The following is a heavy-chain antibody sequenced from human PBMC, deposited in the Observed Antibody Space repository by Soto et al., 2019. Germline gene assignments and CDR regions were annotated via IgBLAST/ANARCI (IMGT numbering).Heavy chain of an antibody. J-gene: IGHJ4*02. CDR2: INPNSGVT. CDR3: AGGGGTADDYGRGLRLPY. CDR1: GYTFTAYY. Sequence: ASVKVSCKASGYTFTAYYMHWVRQAPGQGLKWMGWINPNSGVTNYAQKFLGRVTMTRDTSISTAYMELSNLRFDDTAVYYCAGGGGTADDYGRGLRLPYWGQGTLVTVSS. V-gene: IGHV1-2*02. D-gene: IGHD3-16*01.